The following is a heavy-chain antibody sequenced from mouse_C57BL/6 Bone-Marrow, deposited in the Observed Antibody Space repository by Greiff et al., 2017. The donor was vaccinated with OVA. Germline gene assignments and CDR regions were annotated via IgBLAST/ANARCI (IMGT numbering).Heavy chain of an antibody. CDR2: IYPGDGDT. D-gene: IGHD2-1*01. CDR1: GYAFSSSW. J-gene: IGHJ2*01. Sequence: LQESGPELVKPGASVKISCKASGYAFSSSWMNWVKQRPGKGLEWIGRIYPGDGDTNYNGKFKGKATLTADKSSSTAYMQLSSLTSEDSAVYCCARLELPCYFDYWGQGTTLTVSS. CDR3: ARLELPCYFDY. V-gene: IGHV1-82*01.